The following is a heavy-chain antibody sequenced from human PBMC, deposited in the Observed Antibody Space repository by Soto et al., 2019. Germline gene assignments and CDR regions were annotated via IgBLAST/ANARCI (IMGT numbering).Heavy chain of an antibody. V-gene: IGHV3-9*01. D-gene: IGHD2-15*01. J-gene: IGHJ4*02. CDR1: GFTFDDYA. Sequence: PGGSLRLSCAASGFTFDDYAMHWVRQAPGKGLEWVSGISWNSGSIGYADSVKGRFTISRDNAKNSLYLQMSSLRAEDTALYYCAKALVVVAATSPFDYWGQGTLVTVSS. CDR2: ISWNSGSI. CDR3: AKALVVVAATSPFDY.